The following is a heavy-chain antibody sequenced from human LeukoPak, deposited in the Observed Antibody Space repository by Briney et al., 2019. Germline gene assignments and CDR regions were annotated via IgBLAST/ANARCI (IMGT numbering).Heavy chain of an antibody. CDR2: IYSDDTT. D-gene: IGHD3-10*01. J-gene: IGHJ4*02. V-gene: IGHV3-66*01. Sequence: PGGSLRLSCAASGLTVSSNYMSWVRQVPGKGLEWVSVIYSDDTTFYADSVKGRFSISRDSSKNTLYLRMNSLRAEDTAVYYCAREKSGRDCFDYWGQGSLVTVSS. CDR1: GLTVSSNY. CDR3: AREKSGRDCFDY.